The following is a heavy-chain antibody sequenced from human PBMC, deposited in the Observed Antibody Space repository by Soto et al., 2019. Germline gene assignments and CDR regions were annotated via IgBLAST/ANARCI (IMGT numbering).Heavy chain of an antibody. D-gene: IGHD1-20*01. J-gene: IGHJ3*02. CDR1: GGSFSGYY. CDR2: INHSGST. Sequence: PSETLSLTCAVYGGSFSGYYWSWIRQPPGKGLEWIGEINHSGSTNYNPSLKSRVTISVDTSKNQFSLKLSSVTAADTAVYYCAREPYNWNGPDAFDIWGQGTMVTVS. CDR3: AREPYNWNGPDAFDI. V-gene: IGHV4-34*01.